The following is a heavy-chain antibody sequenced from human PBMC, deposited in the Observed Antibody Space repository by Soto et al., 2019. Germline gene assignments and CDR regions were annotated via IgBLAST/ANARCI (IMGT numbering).Heavy chain of an antibody. CDR1: GGSFSGYY. J-gene: IGHJ4*02. V-gene: IGHV4-34*01. CDR2: INHSGST. D-gene: IGHD5-12*01. CDR3: ARAPYSGYDYSLDY. Sequence: QVHLQQWGAGLLKPSETLSLTCAVYGGSFSGYYCSWIRQPPGKGLEWIGEINHSGSTNYNPSLKSRVTISVDTSKNQFSLKLSSVTAADTAVFYCARAPYSGYDYSLDYWGQGTLVTVSS.